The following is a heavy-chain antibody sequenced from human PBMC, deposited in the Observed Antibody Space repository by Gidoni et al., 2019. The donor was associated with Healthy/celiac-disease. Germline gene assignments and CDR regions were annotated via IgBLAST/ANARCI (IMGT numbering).Heavy chain of an antibody. Sequence: QVQLQQWGAGLLKPSETLSLPCAVYGGSFSGSYWSWIRQPPGKGLEWIGEINHSGSTNYNPSLKSRVTISVDTSKNQFSLKLSSVTAADTAVYYCARGRYYYDSSGYYGLRFDPWGQGTLVTVSS. D-gene: IGHD3-22*01. CDR1: GGSFSGSY. V-gene: IGHV4-34*01. CDR2: INHSGST. J-gene: IGHJ5*02. CDR3: ARGRYYYDSSGYYGLRFDP.